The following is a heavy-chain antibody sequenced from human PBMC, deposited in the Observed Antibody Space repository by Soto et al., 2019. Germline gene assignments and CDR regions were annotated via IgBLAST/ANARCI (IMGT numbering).Heavy chain of an antibody. Sequence: GSLRLSCAASGFTFSSYAMHWVRQAPGKGLEGVAVISYDGSNKYYADSVKGRFTISRDNSKNTLYLQMNSLRAEDTAVYYCASTGIQLWNWFDPWGQGTLVTVSS. CDR1: GFTFSSYA. CDR2: ISYDGSNK. CDR3: ASTGIQLWNWFDP. D-gene: IGHD5-18*01. J-gene: IGHJ5*02. V-gene: IGHV3-30-3*01.